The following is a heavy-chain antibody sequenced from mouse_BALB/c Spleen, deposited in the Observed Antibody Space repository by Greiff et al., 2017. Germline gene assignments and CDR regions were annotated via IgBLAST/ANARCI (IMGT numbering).Heavy chain of an antibody. CDR1: GYTFTDYA. Sequence: QVQLQQSGPELVRPGVSVKISCKGSGYTFTDYAMHWVKQSHAKSLEWIGVISTYSGNTNYNQKFKGKATMTVDKSSSTAYMELARLTSEDSAIYYCARYYDYDSVLAYWGQGTLVTVSA. J-gene: IGHJ3*01. V-gene: IGHV1-67*01. D-gene: IGHD2-4*01. CDR3: ARYYDYDSVLAY. CDR2: ISTYSGNT.